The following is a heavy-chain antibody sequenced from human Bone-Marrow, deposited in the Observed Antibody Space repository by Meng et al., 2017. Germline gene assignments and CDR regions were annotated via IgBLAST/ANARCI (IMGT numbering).Heavy chain of an antibody. CDR3: ARHPRRDGYNFPDY. V-gene: IGHV4-4*02. Sequence: QVQLQESGPGLVKPSGTLSLTCTVSGGSISSTNWWIWVRQPPGEGLEWIGEIYHSGRTNHNPSLKSRVTISLDKSKNQFSLKLSSVTAADTAVYYCARHPRRDGYNFPDYWGQGTLVTVSS. J-gene: IGHJ4*02. CDR1: GGSISSTNW. CDR2: IYHSGRT. D-gene: IGHD5-24*01.